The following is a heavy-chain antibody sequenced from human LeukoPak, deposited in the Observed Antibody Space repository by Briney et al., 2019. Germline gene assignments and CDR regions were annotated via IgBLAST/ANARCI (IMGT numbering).Heavy chain of an antibody. CDR2: IWYDGSNK. J-gene: IGHJ4*02. CDR1: GFTFSSYW. V-gene: IGHV3-33*08. Sequence: GGSLRLSCSASGFTFSSYWMHWVHQAPGKGLEWVAVIWYDGSNKYYADSVKGRFTISRDNSKNTLYLQMNSLRAEDTAVYYCASQYATGYWGQGTLVTVSS. CDR3: ASQYATGY. D-gene: IGHD1-26*01.